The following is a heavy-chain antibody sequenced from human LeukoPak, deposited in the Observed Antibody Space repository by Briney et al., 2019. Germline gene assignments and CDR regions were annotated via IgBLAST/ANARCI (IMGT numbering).Heavy chain of an antibody. D-gene: IGHD3-16*01. CDR2: ISFDGSSE. CDR3: AKDKGGYYYYGLDV. CDR1: GFTFSDYY. J-gene: IGHJ6*02. V-gene: IGHV3-30*18. Sequence: GGSLRLSCAASGFTFSDYYMSWIRRAPGKGLEWVAVISFDGSSEYYADSVKGRFTISRDNSEKSLYLQMNSLRVEDTAVYYCAKDKGGYYYYGLDVWGQGTTVTVSS.